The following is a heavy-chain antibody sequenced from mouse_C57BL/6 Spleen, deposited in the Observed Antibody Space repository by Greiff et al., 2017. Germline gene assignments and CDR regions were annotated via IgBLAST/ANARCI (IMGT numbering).Heavy chain of an antibody. CDR1: GYAFSSYW. V-gene: IGHV1-80*01. J-gene: IGHJ4*01. CDR3: ARSRVVADYYAMAY. D-gene: IGHD1-1*01. Sequence: VQLQQSGAELVKPGASVKISCKASGYAFSSYWMNWVKQRPGKGLEWIGQIYPGDGGTKYNGKFKGKATLTADKSSSTAYMQLSSLTSEDSAVYFCARSRVVADYYAMAYWGQGTSVTVSS. CDR2: IYPGDGGT.